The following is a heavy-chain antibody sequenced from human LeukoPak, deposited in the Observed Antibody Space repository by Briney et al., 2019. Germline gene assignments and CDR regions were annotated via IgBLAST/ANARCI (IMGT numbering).Heavy chain of an antibody. J-gene: IGHJ5*02. Sequence: PSETLSLTCTVSGGSINSYYWSWIRQPPGKGLEWIGYIYYSGSTNYNPSLKSRVTISVDTSKNQFSLRLSSVTAADTAVYYCARFRFYGSGSRFDPWGQGTLVTVSS. D-gene: IGHD3-10*01. CDR1: GGSINSYY. CDR3: ARFRFYGSGSRFDP. CDR2: IYYSGST. V-gene: IGHV4-59*01.